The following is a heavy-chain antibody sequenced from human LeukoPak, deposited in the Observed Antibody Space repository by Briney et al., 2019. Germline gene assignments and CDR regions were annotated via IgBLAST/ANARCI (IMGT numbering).Heavy chain of an antibody. CDR3: ARGGGYASPIGY. J-gene: IGHJ4*02. Sequence: SETLSLTCTLSGGSISTYYWSWIRQPPGKGLEWIGYIYHSGSTDYNPSLKSRVTISVDASKNQFSLKLSSVTAADTAVYYCARGGGYASPIGYWGQGALVTVSS. CDR2: IYHSGST. CDR1: GGSISTYY. V-gene: IGHV4-59*01. D-gene: IGHD5-12*01.